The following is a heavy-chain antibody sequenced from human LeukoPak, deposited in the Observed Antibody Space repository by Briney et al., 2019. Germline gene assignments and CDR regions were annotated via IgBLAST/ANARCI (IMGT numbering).Heavy chain of an antibody. CDR1: GFTFSSYA. Sequence: GGSLRLSCAASGFTFSSYAMSWVRQAPGKGLEWVTAISGSGGSTYYADSVKGRFTISRDNSKNTLYLQMNSLRAEDTAVYYCAKDGTISGAFDIWGQGTMVTVSS. V-gene: IGHV3-23*01. J-gene: IGHJ3*02. CDR2: ISGSGGST. D-gene: IGHD3-9*01. CDR3: AKDGTISGAFDI.